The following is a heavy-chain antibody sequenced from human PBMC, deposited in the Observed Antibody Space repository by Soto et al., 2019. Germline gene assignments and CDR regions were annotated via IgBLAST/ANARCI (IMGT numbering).Heavy chain of an antibody. D-gene: IGHD2-15*01. J-gene: IGHJ4*02. Sequence: QVQLQESGPGLVKPSQTLSLTCTVSGGSISSGGHYWSLIRQHPGKGLEWIGYIYYSGSTYYNPSLKSRVTISLDTSKNQFSLKLSSVTAADTAVYYCARGLGYCSGGSCYQHAHFDYWGQSTLVTVSS. V-gene: IGHV4-31*03. CDR2: IYYSGST. CDR1: GGSISSGGHY. CDR3: ARGLGYCSGGSCYQHAHFDY.